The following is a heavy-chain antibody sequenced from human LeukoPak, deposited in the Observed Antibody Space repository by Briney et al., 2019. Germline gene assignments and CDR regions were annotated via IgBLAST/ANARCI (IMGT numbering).Heavy chain of an antibody. CDR1: GFTFSNYW. CDR3: AREMGTYYYDSSGYDAFDI. CDR2: INSDGINT. J-gene: IGHJ3*02. D-gene: IGHD3-22*01. Sequence: GGSLRLSCAASGFTFSNYWMHWVRHAPGKGLVWVSRINSDGINTSYADSVKGRFTISRDNAKNTLNLQMNSLRAEDTAVYYCAREMGTYYYDSSGYDAFDIWGQGTMVTVSS. V-gene: IGHV3-74*01.